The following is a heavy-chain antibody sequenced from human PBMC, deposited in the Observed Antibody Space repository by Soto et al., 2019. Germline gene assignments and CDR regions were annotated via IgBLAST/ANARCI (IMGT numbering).Heavy chain of an antibody. CDR2: ITGDSKTK. D-gene: IGHD1-26*01. Sequence: EVQLVESGGDLVQPGGSLRLPCAASGFTFSSNNMNWIRQAPGKGLVWVSYITGDSKTKYYADSVKGRFTISRDNARDAVYLQMNSLRDEDTAVYYCARDSGEWELRYDAFDIWGRGTLVTVSS. CDR1: GFTFSSNN. V-gene: IGHV3-48*02. CDR3: ARDSGEWELRYDAFDI. J-gene: IGHJ3*02.